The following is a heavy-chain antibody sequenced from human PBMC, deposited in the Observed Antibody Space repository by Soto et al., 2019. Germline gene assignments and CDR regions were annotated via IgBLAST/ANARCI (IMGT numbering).Heavy chain of an antibody. Sequence: GGSLRLSCAASGFTFSSYSMNWVRQAPGKGLEWVSYISSSSSTIYYADSVKGRFTISRDNAKNSLYLQMNSLRDEDTAVYYCAREARSSSWSTGFDYWGQGTLVTVSS. V-gene: IGHV3-48*02. CDR1: GFTFSSYS. D-gene: IGHD6-13*01. J-gene: IGHJ4*02. CDR3: AREARSSSWSTGFDY. CDR2: ISSSSSTI.